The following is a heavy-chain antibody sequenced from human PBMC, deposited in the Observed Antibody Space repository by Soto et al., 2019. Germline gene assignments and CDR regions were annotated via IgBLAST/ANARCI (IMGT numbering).Heavy chain of an antibody. D-gene: IGHD1-26*01. J-gene: IGHJ4*02. CDR1: GFTFSDYY. CDR3: AIIRGLHPSPTFDY. Sequence: VQLVESGGGLVQPGGSLRLSCAASGFTFSDYYMSWSRQAPGKGLEWVSYISSSGSTIYYADSVKGRFTISRDNAKNSLYLQMNSLRAEDTAMYYCAIIRGLHPSPTFDYWGQGTLVTVSS. CDR2: ISSSGSTI. V-gene: IGHV3-11*01.